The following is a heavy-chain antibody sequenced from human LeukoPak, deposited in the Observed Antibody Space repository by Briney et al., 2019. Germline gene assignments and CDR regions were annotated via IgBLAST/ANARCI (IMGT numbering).Heavy chain of an antibody. J-gene: IGHJ3*02. D-gene: IGHD3-22*01. V-gene: IGHV1-18*01. CDR3: ARAYYYDSSGYPHGDAFDI. CDR1: GYTFTSYV. CDR2: ISAYNGNT. Sequence: GASVKVSCKASGYTFTSYVISWVRQAPGQGLEWMGWISAYNGNTNYAQKLQGRVTMTTDTSTSTAYMELGNLRSDDTAAYYCARAYYYDSSGYPHGDAFDIWGQGTMVTVSS.